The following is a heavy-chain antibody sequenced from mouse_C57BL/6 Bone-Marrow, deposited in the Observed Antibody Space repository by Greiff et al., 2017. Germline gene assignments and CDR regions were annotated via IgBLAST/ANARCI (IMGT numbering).Heavy chain of an antibody. Sequence: QVQLQQPGAELVMPGASVKLSCKASGYTFTSYWMHWVKQRPGQGLEWIGEIDPSDSYTNYNQKFKGKSTLTVDKSSSTDYMQLSSLTSEDSAVYYCAREWGITTVVASDWYFDVWGTGTTVTVSS. CDR1: GYTFTSYW. J-gene: IGHJ1*03. CDR2: IDPSDSYT. V-gene: IGHV1-69*01. CDR3: AREWGITTVVASDWYFDV. D-gene: IGHD1-1*01.